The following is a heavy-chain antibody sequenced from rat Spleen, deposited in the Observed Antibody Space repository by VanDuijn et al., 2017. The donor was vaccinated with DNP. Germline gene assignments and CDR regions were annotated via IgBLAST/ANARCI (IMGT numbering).Heavy chain of an antibody. J-gene: IGHJ4*01. CDR1: GFNFSNYG. Sequence: EVQLVESGGGLVQPGRSLKISCAASGFNFSNYGIHWIRQAPTKGLEWVASISPSGGNNYYRDSVKGRFTMSRYNAKSTLYLQMDSLRSEETATYYCARHGEVHSKYAMDAWGKGTSVTVSA. D-gene: IGHD1-5*01. CDR2: ISPSGGNN. V-gene: IGHV5-19*01. CDR3: ARHGEVHSKYAMDA.